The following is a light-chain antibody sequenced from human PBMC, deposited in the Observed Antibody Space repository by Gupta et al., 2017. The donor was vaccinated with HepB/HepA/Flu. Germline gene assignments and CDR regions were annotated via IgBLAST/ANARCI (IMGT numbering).Light chain of an antibody. CDR3: QQYNDRPLT. V-gene: IGKV1-33*01. CDR1: QDVYNF. J-gene: IGKJ4*01. Sequence: DIQMTQSPSSLSASVGDRVTITCQASQDVYNFLNWYRQQPGKAPNLLIYDTSNVETGVPSRFSGSGSGTDFTFTIGSLQPEDIGTYYCQQYNDRPLTFGGGTRVDI. CDR2: DTS.